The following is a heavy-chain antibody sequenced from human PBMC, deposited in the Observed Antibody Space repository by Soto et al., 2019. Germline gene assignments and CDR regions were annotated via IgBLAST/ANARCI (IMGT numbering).Heavy chain of an antibody. Sequence: EVQLVESGGGLVQPGGSLRLSCAASGFTFSSYSMNWVRQAPGKGLEWVSYITDSSSTIYYAYSVKGRFTIARDSAKNSLYLQVLSLRDEETAVYYCARAISYGDQTSFDYWGQGTLVTGSS. D-gene: IGHD4-17*01. CDR3: ARAISYGDQTSFDY. J-gene: IGHJ4*02. V-gene: IGHV3-48*02. CDR2: ITDSSSTI. CDR1: GFTFSSYS.